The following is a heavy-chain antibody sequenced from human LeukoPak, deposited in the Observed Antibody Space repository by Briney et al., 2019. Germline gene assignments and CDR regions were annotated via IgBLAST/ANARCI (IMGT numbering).Heavy chain of an antibody. J-gene: IGHJ3*02. D-gene: IGHD2-21*02. CDR3: ARDEAYCGGDCQGAFDI. CDR2: IIPIFGTA. CDR1: GGTFSSYA. V-gene: IGHV1-69*13. Sequence: SVTVSFTASGGTFSSYAISWVRQAPGQGLEWMGGIIPIFGTANYAQKFQGRVTITADESTSTAYMELSSLRSEDTAVYYCARDEAYCGGDCQGAFDIWGQGTMVTVSS.